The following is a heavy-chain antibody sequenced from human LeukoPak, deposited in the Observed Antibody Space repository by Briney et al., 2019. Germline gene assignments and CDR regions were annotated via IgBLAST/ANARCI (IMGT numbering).Heavy chain of an antibody. CDR3: ARRMTRDYFYMDV. Sequence: GGSLRLSCTASGLTVSSNCMSWVRQAPGKGLEWVSFIYSGGNTYYADSVKGRFTISRDNSKNTLYLQMNSLRAEDTAVYYCARRMTRDYFYMDVWGKGTTVTISS. CDR1: GLTVSSNC. V-gene: IGHV3-53*01. J-gene: IGHJ6*03. CDR2: IYSGGNT.